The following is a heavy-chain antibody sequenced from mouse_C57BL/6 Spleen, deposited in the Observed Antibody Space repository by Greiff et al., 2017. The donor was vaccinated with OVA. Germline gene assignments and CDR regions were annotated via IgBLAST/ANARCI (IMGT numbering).Heavy chain of an antibody. D-gene: IGHD2-4*01. J-gene: IGHJ2*01. CDR3: AKIYYDYDGVDY. V-gene: IGHV1-82*01. CDR1: GYALSRSW. Sequence: QVHVKQPGPELVKPGASVKISCKASGYALSRSWMNWVKQRPGKGLEWIGRIYPGDGDTNYNGKFKGKATLTADKSSSTAYMQLSSLTSEDSAVYCCAKIYYDYDGVDYWGQGTTLTVSS. CDR2: IYPGDGDT.